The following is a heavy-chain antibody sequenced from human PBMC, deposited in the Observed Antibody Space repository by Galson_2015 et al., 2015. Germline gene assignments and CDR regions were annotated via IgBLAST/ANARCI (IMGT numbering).Heavy chain of an antibody. D-gene: IGHD5-24*01. J-gene: IGHJ3*01. CDR2: ISTSGDTT. CDR3: AREMAGNGDAFYF. V-gene: IGHV3-48*03. CDR1: RFTFSNYE. Sequence: SLRLSCAASRFTFSNYEINWVRQAPGKGLEWVSYISTSGDTTYYADSVKGRFTISRDNAKNSLYLQMNSLRAEDTAAYYCAREMAGNGDAFYFRGQGTMVTVSS.